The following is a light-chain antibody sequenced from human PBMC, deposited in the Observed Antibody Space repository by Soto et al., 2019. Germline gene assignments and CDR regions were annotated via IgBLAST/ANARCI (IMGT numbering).Light chain of an antibody. J-gene: IGKJ1*01. CDR1: QSVTNNQ. CDR2: GAY. Sequence: EIVLTQSPCTLSLYPGERATLSCRASQSVTNNQFAWFRQKPGQAPRLLIFGAYNRASGIPDRFSGRGSGTDFTLSITRLEPEDFAVYYCQHYGASAAWTFGQGTKVDI. CDR3: QHYGASAAWT. V-gene: IGKV3-20*01.